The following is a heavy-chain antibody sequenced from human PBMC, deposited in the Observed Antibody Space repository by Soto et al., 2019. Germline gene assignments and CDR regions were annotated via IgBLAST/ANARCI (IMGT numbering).Heavy chain of an antibody. CDR3: ESHTTLAARPMGV. CDR1: GYTFTGYG. CDR2: ISAYDGNT. D-gene: IGHD6-6*01. Sequence: ASVKVSCKASGYTFTGYGISWVRQAPGQGLEWMGWISAYDGNTHYPQKLQGRVTMTTDTSTSTAYMELTSLRSDDTAVYYCESHTTLAARPMGVWGQGTLVTVSS. V-gene: IGHV1-18*01. J-gene: IGHJ4*02.